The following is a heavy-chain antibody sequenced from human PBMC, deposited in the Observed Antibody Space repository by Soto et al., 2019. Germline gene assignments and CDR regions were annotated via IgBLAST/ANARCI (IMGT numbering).Heavy chain of an antibody. Sequence: QVQLVQSGAEVKKPGSSVKVTCKASGAIFSSNAISWVRQAPGQGLEWMGGILPIFGRTNYAQKFQGRVTITADESTRTAYMALSSLKSEHTAVYYCATGGRGYSYAPRFYFEYWGQGTLVTVSS. CDR3: ATGGRGYSYAPRFYFEY. CDR1: GAIFSSNA. J-gene: IGHJ4*02. D-gene: IGHD5-18*01. CDR2: ILPIFGRT. V-gene: IGHV1-69*01.